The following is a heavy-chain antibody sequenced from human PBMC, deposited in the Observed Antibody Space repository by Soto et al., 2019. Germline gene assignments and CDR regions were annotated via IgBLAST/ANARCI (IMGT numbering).Heavy chain of an antibody. D-gene: IGHD2-2*01. CDR3: ARDSAAVFAFDM. CDR1: GFSVSSSF. V-gene: IGHV3-53*04. Sequence: EVQLVESGGGLVQPGGSLRLSCAASGFSVSSSFWNWVRQAPGKGLEWVSVIHSGGDTYYEDSVKGRFTISRHNSKNTLYLQMNSLRVEDTAVYYCARDSAAVFAFDMWGQGTMVTVSS. CDR2: IHSGGDT. J-gene: IGHJ3*02.